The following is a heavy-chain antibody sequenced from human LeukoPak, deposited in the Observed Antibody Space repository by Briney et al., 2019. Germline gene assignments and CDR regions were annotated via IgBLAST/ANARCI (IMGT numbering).Heavy chain of an antibody. CDR3: ARDPHDRYCSGGSCYSGRFYYYMDV. D-gene: IGHD2-15*01. CDR2: INPSGGST. CDR1: GYTFTSYY. Sequence: ASVKVSCKASGYTFTSYYMHWVRQAPGQGLEWMGIINPSGGSTSYAQKFQGRVTMTRDTSTSTVYMELSSLRSEDTAVYYCARDPHDRYCSGGSCYSGRFYYYMDVWGKGTTVTVSS. J-gene: IGHJ6*03. V-gene: IGHV1-46*01.